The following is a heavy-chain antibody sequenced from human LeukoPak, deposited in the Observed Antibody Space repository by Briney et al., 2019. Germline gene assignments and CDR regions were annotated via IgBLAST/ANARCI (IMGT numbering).Heavy chain of an antibody. CDR2: ITTSGRTI. D-gene: IGHD5-18*01. CDR3: ARNLLQLWSFDY. J-gene: IGHJ4*02. CDR1: GFTFSNYE. Sequence: QPGESLRLSCAASGFTFSNYEMNSVRQAPGKGLEWVSYITTSGRTIYYADSAKGRFTISRDNAKNSLYLQMNSLRAEDTALYYCARNLLQLWSFDYWGQGTLVTVSS. V-gene: IGHV3-48*03.